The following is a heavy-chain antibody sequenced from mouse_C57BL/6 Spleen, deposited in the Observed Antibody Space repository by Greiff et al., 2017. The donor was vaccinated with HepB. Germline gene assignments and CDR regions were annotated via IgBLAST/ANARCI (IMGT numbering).Heavy chain of an antibody. D-gene: IGHD2-4*01. CDR2: IDPSDSYT. J-gene: IGHJ2*01. CDR3: ARSYYDYGEDRELRY. Sequence: QVQLQQPGAELVMPGASVKLSCKASGYTFTSYWMHWVKQRPGQGLEWIGEIDPSDSYTNYNQKFKGKSTLTVDKASSTAYMQLSSLTSEDSAVYYCARSYYDYGEDRELRYWGQGTTLTVSP. V-gene: IGHV1-69*01. CDR1: GYTFTSYW.